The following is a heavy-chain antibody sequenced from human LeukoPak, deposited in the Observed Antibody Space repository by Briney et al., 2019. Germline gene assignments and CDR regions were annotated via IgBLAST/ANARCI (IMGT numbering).Heavy chain of an antibody. J-gene: IGHJ4*02. Sequence: GASVKVSCKASGYTFTSYGISWVRQAPGQGLEWMGWISAYNGNTNYAQKLQGRVTMTTDTSTSTAYMELRSLRSDDTAVYYCARDIVVVPAAIYSLTTVTTFDYWGQGTLVTVSS. CDR3: ARDIVVVPAAIYSLTTVTTFDY. CDR2: ISAYNGNT. CDR1: GYTFTSYG. D-gene: IGHD2-2*02. V-gene: IGHV1-18*01.